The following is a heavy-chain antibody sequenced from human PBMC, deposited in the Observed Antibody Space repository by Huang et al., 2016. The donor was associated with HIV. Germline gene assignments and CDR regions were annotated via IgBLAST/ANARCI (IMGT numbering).Heavy chain of an antibody. Sequence: QLQLQESGPGQVKPSETLSLTCTVPGDFISSTNYYWGWIRQSPGKGLEWVGSVYQSGSTNDNPSLKSRVTLSVDTSRNQFSLRLNSVTAADTAVYYCASQHIGAAATWFWGRGTQVAVSS. CDR1: GDFISSTNYY. CDR3: ASQHIGAAATWF. J-gene: IGHJ4*02. V-gene: IGHV4-39*01. CDR2: VYQSGST. D-gene: IGHD6-13*01.